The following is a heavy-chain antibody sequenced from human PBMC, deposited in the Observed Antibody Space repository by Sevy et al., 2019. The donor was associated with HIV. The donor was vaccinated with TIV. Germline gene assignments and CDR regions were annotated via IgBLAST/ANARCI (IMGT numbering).Heavy chain of an antibody. CDR1: GFTFSSYA. V-gene: IGHV3-23*01. D-gene: IGHD2-21*02. CDR3: AKLVYCGGDCSIYYFDY. Sequence: GGSLRLSCVASGFTFSSYAMSWVRQAPGKGLEWVSAISGSGGSTYYADSVKGRFTISRDNSKNTLYLQMNSLRAEDTAVYYCAKLVYCGGDCSIYYFDYWGQGTLVTVSS. J-gene: IGHJ4*02. CDR2: ISGSGGST.